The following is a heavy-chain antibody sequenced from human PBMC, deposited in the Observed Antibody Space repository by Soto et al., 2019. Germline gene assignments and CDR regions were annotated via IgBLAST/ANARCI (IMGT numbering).Heavy chain of an antibody. CDR1: GGSIRSDSYY. V-gene: IGHV4-39*02. CDR3: ARTGYDILTGYPRYYYYMDV. Sequence: QLQLQESGPGLVKPSETLSLTCTVSGGSIRSDSYYWGWIRQPPGKGLEWIGSIYDSGSTYYNPSLKSRVTFPVDTARTHFSLKLSSVTAADTAVYYCARTGYDILTGYPRYYYYMDVWGKGNTVTVSS. J-gene: IGHJ6*03. CDR2: IYDSGST. D-gene: IGHD3-9*01.